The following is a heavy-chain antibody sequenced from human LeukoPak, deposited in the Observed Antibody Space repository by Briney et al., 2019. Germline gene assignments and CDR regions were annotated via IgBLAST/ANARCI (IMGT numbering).Heavy chain of an antibody. CDR1: GGSTSSSSYY. J-gene: IGHJ4*02. D-gene: IGHD3-10*01. V-gene: IGHV4-39*07. Sequence: LETLSLTCTVSGGSTSSSSYYCGWIRHPPGKGLEWIGSIYYSGSTYYNPSLKSRVTISVDTSKNQFSLKLSSVTAADTAVYYCARVTMVRGVIPLDYWGQGTLVTVSS. CDR3: ARVTMVRGVIPLDY. CDR2: IYYSGST.